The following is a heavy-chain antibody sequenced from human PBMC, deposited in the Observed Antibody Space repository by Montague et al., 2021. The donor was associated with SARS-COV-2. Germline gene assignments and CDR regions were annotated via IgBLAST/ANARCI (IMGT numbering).Heavy chain of an antibody. D-gene: IGHD2-15*01. CDR2: INHGGST. V-gene: IGHV4-34*01. CDR1: GTSFSGYY. Sequence: SETLSLACAVHGTSFSGYYWNWIRQPPGKGMEWIGEINHGGSTKYSPSLTSRLPISVDTSKNQCPLKLTSVAAADTAVYYCARLRDGVVPSPILGVGPCYSCCYMDVWGRGTMVTVSS. J-gene: IGHJ6*03. CDR3: ARLRDGVVPSPILGVGPCYSCCYMDV.